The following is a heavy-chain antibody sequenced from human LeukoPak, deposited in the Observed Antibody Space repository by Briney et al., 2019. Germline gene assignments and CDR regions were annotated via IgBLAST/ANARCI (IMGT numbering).Heavy chain of an antibody. CDR2: IYPGDSDT. D-gene: IGHD3-22*01. J-gene: IGHJ4*02. V-gene: IGHV5-51*01. Sequence: GESPKISCKGSGYSFTSYWIGWVRQLPGKGLEWMGIIYPGDSDTRYSPSFQGQVTISADKSISTAYLQWSSLKASDTAMYYCARTLDSSGYSLTDYWGQGTLVTVSS. CDR3: ARTLDSSGYSLTDY. CDR1: GYSFTSYW.